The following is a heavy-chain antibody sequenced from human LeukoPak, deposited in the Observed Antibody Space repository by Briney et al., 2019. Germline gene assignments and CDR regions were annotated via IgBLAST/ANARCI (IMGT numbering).Heavy chain of an antibody. CDR1: GFTFSRRA. Sequence: QPGGSLRLSCAASGFTFSRRAMHWVRQAPGKGLEWVAFIRNVGTEIYYADSVKGRFTISRDHSKNTLYLQMNSLRTEDTAVYYCVTDVGEAGIIFEYWGQGTLVTVSS. V-gene: IGHV3-30*02. J-gene: IGHJ4*02. CDR2: IRNVGTEI. D-gene: IGHD6-13*01. CDR3: VTDVGEAGIIFEY.